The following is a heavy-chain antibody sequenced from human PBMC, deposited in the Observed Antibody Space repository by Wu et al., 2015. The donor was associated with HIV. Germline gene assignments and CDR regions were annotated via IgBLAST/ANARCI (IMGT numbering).Heavy chain of an antibody. CDR2: IIPIFGTA. Sequence: QVQLVQSGAEVKKPGSSVKVSCKASGGTFSSYAISWVRQAPGQGLEWMGGIIPIFGTANYAQKFQGRVTITTDESTSTAYMELSSLRSEDTAVYYCASCLPSRGVIYYFDYWGQGTLVTVSS. J-gene: IGHJ4*02. D-gene: IGHD3-10*01. V-gene: IGHV1-69*05. CDR1: GGTFSSYA. CDR3: ASCLPSRGVIYYFDY.